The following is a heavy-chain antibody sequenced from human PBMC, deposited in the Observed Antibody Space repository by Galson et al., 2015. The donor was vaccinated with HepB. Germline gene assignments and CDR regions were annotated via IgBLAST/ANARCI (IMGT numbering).Heavy chain of an antibody. CDR2: IKQDGSEK. V-gene: IGHV3-7*03. J-gene: IGHJ4*02. CDR3: ARVRFFRMVRGVTTFGY. Sequence: SLRLSCAASGFTFSSYWMSWVRQALGKGLEWVANIKQDGSEKYYVDSVKGRFTISRDNAKNSLYLQMNSLRAEDTAVYHCARVRFFRMVRGVTTFGYWVQGALVTVSS. D-gene: IGHD3-10*01. CDR1: GFTFSSYW.